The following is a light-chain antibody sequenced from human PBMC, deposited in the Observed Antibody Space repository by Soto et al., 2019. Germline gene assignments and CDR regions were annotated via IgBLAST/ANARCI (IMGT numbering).Light chain of an antibody. Sequence: EIVMTQCPATLSVSPGERATLSCRASQSVRSNLAWYQQKPGQAPRLLIYAASSLQSGVPSRFSGSGSGTDFTLTIGSLQPEDFATYYCQKTSSSPWTCGQGNKGDIK. CDR1: QSVRSN. J-gene: IGKJ1*01. CDR3: QKTSSSPWT. V-gene: IGKV3-15*01. CDR2: AAS.